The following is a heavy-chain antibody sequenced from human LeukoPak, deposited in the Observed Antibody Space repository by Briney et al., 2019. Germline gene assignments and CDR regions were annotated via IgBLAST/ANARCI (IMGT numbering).Heavy chain of an antibody. D-gene: IGHD6-13*01. CDR2: ISGDGGST. Sequence: GGSLRLSFAAPGFPFFDYAMHWGRPAPGEGLEWVSLISGDGGSTYYADSVKGRFTISRDNSKNSLYLQMNSLRTEDTALYYCAKDIAAAGYYFDYWGQGTLVTVSS. J-gene: IGHJ4*02. V-gene: IGHV3-43*02. CDR3: AKDIAAAGYYFDY. CDR1: GFPFFDYA.